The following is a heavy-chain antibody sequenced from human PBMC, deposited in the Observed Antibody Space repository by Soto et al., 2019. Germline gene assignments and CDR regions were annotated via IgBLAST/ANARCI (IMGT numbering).Heavy chain of an antibody. D-gene: IGHD2-15*01. CDR3: AKPSAGSSYSFDY. CDR1: GFTFDAYA. J-gene: IGHJ4*02. Sequence: EVELVESGGGLVQPGGSLRLSCAASGFTFDAYAIYWVRQAPGKGLEWVSGISWNSGSIGYADSVKGRFTISRDNAKKSLYLQMSSLRAEDTALYYCAKPSAGSSYSFDYWGQGTLVTVSS. V-gene: IGHV3-9*01. CDR2: ISWNSGSI.